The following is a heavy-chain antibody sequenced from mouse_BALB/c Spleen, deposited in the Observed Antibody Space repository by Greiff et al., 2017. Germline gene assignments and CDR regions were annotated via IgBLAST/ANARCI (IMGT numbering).Heavy chain of an antibody. J-gene: IGHJ3*01. CDR2: IEPVNGNT. V-gene: IGHV14-3*02. CDR1: GFNIKDTY. CDR3: ARGLPFAY. Sequence: VQLKESGAELVNPGASVKLSCTAPGFNIKDTYLHWVKQRPEQGLEWIGRIEPVNGNTKYDPKFQGKATIPADTSTNTAYLQLSSLTSEDTAVYYCARGLPFAYWGQGTLVTVSA.